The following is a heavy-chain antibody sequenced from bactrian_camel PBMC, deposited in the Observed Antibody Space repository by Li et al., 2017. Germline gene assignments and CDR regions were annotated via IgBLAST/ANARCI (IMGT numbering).Heavy chain of an antibody. CDR2: ISNDGSNT. J-gene: IGHJ6*01. V-gene: IGHV3S7*01. CDR3: AAVSGY. Sequence: HVQLVESGGGLVQPGGSLRLSCVASGFTFGGFDMSWVRQAPGKGLEWVSGISNDGSNTYYADSVKGRFTISRDNAKNTLYLEMKSLKPEDTAVYFCAAVSGYWGQGTQVTVS. CDR1: GFTFGGFD.